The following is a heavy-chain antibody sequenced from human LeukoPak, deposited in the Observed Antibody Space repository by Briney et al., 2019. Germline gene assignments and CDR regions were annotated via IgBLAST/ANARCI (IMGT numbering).Heavy chain of an antibody. Sequence: GGSLRLSCAASGFTFSSYAMSWVRQAPGKGLEWVSAISGSGGSTYYADSVKGRFTISRDDSKNTLYLQMNSLRAEDTAVYYCAKDRWGFYGSGSYDAFDIWGQGTMVIVSS. V-gene: IGHV3-23*01. CDR1: GFTFSSYA. D-gene: IGHD3-10*01. CDR2: ISGSGGST. J-gene: IGHJ3*02. CDR3: AKDRWGFYGSGSYDAFDI.